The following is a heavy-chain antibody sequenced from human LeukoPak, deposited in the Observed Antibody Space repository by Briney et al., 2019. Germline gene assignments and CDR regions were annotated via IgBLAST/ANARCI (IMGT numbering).Heavy chain of an antibody. V-gene: IGHV3-23*01. Sequence: GGSLRLSCAASGFTFSDYALIWVRQAPGKGLEWISAIRGTGGTTYFADSVKGRCTISRDNSRNTVYLQMNSLRAEDTALYFCGKDPNGDYVGAFDFWGPGTMVTVSS. CDR2: IRGTGGTT. J-gene: IGHJ3*01. CDR3: GKDPNGDYVGAFDF. CDR1: GFTFSDYA. D-gene: IGHD4-17*01.